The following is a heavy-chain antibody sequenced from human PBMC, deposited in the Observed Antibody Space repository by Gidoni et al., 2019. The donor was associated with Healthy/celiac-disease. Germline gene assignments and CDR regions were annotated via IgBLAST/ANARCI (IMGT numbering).Heavy chain of an antibody. CDR2: ISSSGSTI. J-gene: IGHJ5*02. D-gene: IGHD6-13*01. V-gene: IGHV3-48*03. CDR3: ASFRYSSSINWFDP. CDR1: GFTFSSYE. Sequence: EVQLVESGGGLVQPGGSLRLSCAASGFTFSSYEMNWVRQAPGKGLEWVSYISSSGSTIYYADSVKGRFTISRDNAKNSLYLQMNSLRAEDTAVYYCASFRYSSSINWFDPWGQGTLVTVSS.